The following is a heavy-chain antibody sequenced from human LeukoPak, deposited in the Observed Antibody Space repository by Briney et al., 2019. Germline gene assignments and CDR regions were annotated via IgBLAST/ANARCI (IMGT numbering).Heavy chain of an antibody. J-gene: IGHJ6*03. CDR3: ARVKAGYYYYMDV. CDR2: ISGRGGST. V-gene: IGHV3-23*01. CDR1: GFTFSNFA. Sequence: GGSLRLSCAASGFTFSNFAMTWVRQAPGKGLEWVSAISGRGGSTYYADSVKGRCSISRDNSKNTLYLQMNSLRAEDTAVYYCARVKAGYYYYMDVWGKGTTVTVSS. D-gene: IGHD3-10*01.